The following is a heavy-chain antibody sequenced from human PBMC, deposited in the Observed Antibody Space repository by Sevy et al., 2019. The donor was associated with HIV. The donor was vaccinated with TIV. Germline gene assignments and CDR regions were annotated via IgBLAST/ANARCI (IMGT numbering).Heavy chain of an antibody. Sequence: GGSLRLSCATSGFTFSDQYMTWVRQAPGKGLEGVSVIYSDGTTYHADSVKDRFTISRDNFKNTLYLQMNSLRAEDTAVYYCARGKSGYGYALNYWGQGTLVTVSS. CDR3: ARGKSGYGYALNY. D-gene: IGHD5-18*01. CDR1: GFTFSDQY. V-gene: IGHV3-66*01. J-gene: IGHJ4*02. CDR2: IYSDGTT.